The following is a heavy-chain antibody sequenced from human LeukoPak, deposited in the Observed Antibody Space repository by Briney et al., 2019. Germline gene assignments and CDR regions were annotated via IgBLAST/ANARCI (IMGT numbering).Heavy chain of an antibody. CDR2: IYSGGST. Sequence: GGSLRLSCAASGFSVNNNYLTWVRQAPGKGLEWVSVIYSGGSTYYAEAVKGRFTISRDNAKNSLYLQMNSLRAEDTAAYYCARDAVRGVYDYWGQGTLVTVSS. J-gene: IGHJ4*02. D-gene: IGHD3-10*01. CDR3: ARDAVRGVYDY. V-gene: IGHV3-66*01. CDR1: GFSVNNNY.